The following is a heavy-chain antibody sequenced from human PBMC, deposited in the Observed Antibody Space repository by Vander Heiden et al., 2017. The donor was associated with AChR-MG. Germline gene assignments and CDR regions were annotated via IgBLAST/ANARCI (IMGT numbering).Heavy chain of an antibody. CDR3: AKSFYYGSGSSSDLDH. Sequence: QVQLVESGGGVVQPGGSLRPPWPASGFIFDDYAMYWVRQAPGKGLEWVAVISYDGSDKYYADSVRGRFTISRDNSKNTLYLQMNRPTYEDTAVYYCAKSFYYGSGSSSDLDHWGQGTLVTVSS. D-gene: IGHD3-10*01. V-gene: IGHV3-30*18. CDR1: GFIFDDYA. J-gene: IGHJ4*02. CDR2: ISYDGSDK.